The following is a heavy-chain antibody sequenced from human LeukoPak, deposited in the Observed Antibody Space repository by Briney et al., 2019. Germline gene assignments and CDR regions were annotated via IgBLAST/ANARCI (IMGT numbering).Heavy chain of an antibody. CDR2: ISYDGSNK. CDR3: AKDASYCSGGSCYSHY. Sequence: GGSLRLSCAASGFTFSSYAMHWVRQAPGKGLEWVAVISYDGSNKYYADSVKGRFTISRDNSKNTLYLQMNSLRAEDTAVYYCAKDASYCSGGSCYSHYWGQGTLVTVSS. V-gene: IGHV3-30*04. D-gene: IGHD2-15*01. J-gene: IGHJ4*02. CDR1: GFTFSSYA.